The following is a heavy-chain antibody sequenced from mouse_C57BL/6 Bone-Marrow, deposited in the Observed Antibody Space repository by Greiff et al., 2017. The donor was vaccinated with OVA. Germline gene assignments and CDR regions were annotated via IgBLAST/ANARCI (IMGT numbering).Heavy chain of an antibody. D-gene: IGHD3-2*02. J-gene: IGHJ3*01. CDR2: INPYNGGT. CDR1: GYTFTDYY. V-gene: IGHV1-19*01. Sequence: VQLQQSGPVLVKPGASVKMSCKASGYTFTDYYMNWVKQSHGKSLEWIGVINPYNGGTSYNQKFKGKATLTVDKSSSTAYMELNSRTSEDSAVYYCARGGLRLPWFAYWGQGTLVTVSA. CDR3: ARGGLRLPWFAY.